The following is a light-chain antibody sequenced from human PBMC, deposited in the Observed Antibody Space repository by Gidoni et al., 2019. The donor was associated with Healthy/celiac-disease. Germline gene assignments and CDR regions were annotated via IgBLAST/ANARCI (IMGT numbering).Light chain of an antibody. CDR1: SSNIGSNT. V-gene: IGLV1-44*01. J-gene: IGLJ1*01. Sequence: HSVLTQPPSAPGTPGQRVTISCSGSSSNIGSNTVNWYQQLPGTAPKLLIYSNNQRPSGVPDRFSGSKSGTSASLAISGLQSEDEADYYCAAWDDSLNGYVFGTGTKVTVL. CDR2: SNN. CDR3: AAWDDSLNGYV.